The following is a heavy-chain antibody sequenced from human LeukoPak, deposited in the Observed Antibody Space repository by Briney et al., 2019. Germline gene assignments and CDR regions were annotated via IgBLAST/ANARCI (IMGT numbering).Heavy chain of an antibody. V-gene: IGHV1-8*01. D-gene: IGHD4-17*01. CDR1: AYTFTIYD. J-gene: IGHJ6*04. CDR2: MNPNSGNT. CDR3: ARDYELDV. Sequence: AAVNVSFNSAAYTFTIYDINWVRQATGQGLEWMGWMNPNSGNTGYAQTFQGRVTMTRNTSISTAYMELSSMRSEDTAVYYCARDYELDVWGKGTTVTVSS.